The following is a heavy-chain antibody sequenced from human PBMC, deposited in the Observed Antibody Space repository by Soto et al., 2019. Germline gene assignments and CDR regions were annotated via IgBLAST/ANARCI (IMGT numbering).Heavy chain of an antibody. D-gene: IGHD2-15*01. V-gene: IGHV3-30-3*01. CDR2: ISYDGSNK. CDR1: GFTFSSYA. J-gene: IGHJ6*02. CDR3: ARDIGYCSGGSCYYNYYYGMDV. Sequence: GGSLRLSCAASGFTFSSYAMHWVRQAPGKGLEWVAVISYDGSNKYYADPVKGRFTISRDNSKNTLYLQMNSLRAEDTAVYYCARDIGYCSGGSCYYNYYYGMDVWGQGTTVTVSS.